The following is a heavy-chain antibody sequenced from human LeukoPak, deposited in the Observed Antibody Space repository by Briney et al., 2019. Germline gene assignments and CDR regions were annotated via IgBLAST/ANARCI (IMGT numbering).Heavy chain of an antibody. J-gene: IGHJ4*02. CDR3: AKLGRTYYDFWSGYYDNSLFDY. CDR2: ISSSGSTI. Sequence: NSGGSLRLSCAASGFTFSDYYMSWIRQAPGKGLEWVSYISSSGSTIYYADSVKGRFTISRDNSKNTLYLQMNSLRAEDTAVYYCAKLGRTYYDFWSGYYDNSLFDYWGQGTLVTVSS. V-gene: IGHV3-11*01. CDR1: GFTFSDYY. D-gene: IGHD3-3*01.